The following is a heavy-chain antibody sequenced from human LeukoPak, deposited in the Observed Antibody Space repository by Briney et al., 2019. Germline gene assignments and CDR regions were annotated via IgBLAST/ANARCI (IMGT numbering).Heavy chain of an antibody. CDR2: INTDGSTT. CDR1: GFTFNAHW. J-gene: IGHJ4*02. CDR3: SKYRKCHHADF. Sequence: GGSLRLSCAASGFTFNAHWMHWVRQPPEKGLVWLSRINTDGSTTNYADAVKGRFTISRDNARGTLYLQMNSLRVEDTAVYYCSKYRKCHHADFWGQGALVSVSS. V-gene: IGHV3-74*01. D-gene: IGHD2/OR15-2a*01.